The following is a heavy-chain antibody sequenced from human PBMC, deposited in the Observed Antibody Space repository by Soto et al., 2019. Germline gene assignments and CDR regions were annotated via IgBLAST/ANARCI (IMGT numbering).Heavy chain of an antibody. D-gene: IGHD3-16*01. J-gene: IGHJ3*02. Sequence: QGQLLQSGDEVKKPGASVRVSCRASGYDFTSYGISWVRQAPGQGLEWVSWISAYNGKRDTAQKFQGRVTMTLDTSTDTAHMELGDLTSAETAVYYCARGRIGASIHDAFAIWGQGTLVAVS. CDR2: ISAYNGKR. V-gene: IGHV1-18*01. CDR1: GYDFTSYG. CDR3: ARGRIGASIHDAFAI.